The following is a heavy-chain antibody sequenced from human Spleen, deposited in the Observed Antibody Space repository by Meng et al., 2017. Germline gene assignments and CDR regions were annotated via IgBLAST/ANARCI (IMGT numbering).Heavy chain of an antibody. D-gene: IGHD1-26*01. Sequence: QGQLGHSGTEWKKPGAPLKVPVKTSGYTFTSYAMHWVRQAPGQRLEWMGWINAGNGNTKYSQKFQGRVTITRDTSASTANMELSSLRSEDTAVYYCARDSWEQLSFDYWGQGTLVTVSS. V-gene: IGHV1-3*01. J-gene: IGHJ4*02. CDR3: ARDSWEQLSFDY. CDR1: GYTFTSYA. CDR2: INAGNGNT.